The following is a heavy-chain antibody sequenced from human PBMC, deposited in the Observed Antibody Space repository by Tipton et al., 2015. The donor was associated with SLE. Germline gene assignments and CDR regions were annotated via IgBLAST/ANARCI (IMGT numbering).Heavy chain of an antibody. Sequence: VQLVQSGGGLVKPGGSLRLSCAASGFTFSSYSMNWVRQAPGKGLEWVSSISSSSTYIYYADSVKGRFTISRDNAKNSLNLQMNSLSADDTAIYYCARDAYTTSSFDYWGQGTLVTVSS. CDR2: ISSSSTYI. CDR1: GFTFSSYS. D-gene: IGHD3-16*01. CDR3: ARDAYTTSSFDY. V-gene: IGHV3-21*03. J-gene: IGHJ4*02.